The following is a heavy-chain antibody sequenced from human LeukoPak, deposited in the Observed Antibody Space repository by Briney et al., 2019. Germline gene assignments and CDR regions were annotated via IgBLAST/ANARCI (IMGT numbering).Heavy chain of an antibody. J-gene: IGHJ4*02. D-gene: IGHD3-10*01. CDR2: IYHSGST. Sequence: PSETLSLTCTVSGYSISSGYYWGWIRQPPGKGLEWSGSIYHSGSTYYNPSLKSRVTISVDTSKNQFSLKLSSVTAADTAVYYCASAPPSGFTRFDYWGQGTLVTVSS. CDR1: GYSISSGYY. CDR3: ASAPPSGFTRFDY. V-gene: IGHV4-38-2*02.